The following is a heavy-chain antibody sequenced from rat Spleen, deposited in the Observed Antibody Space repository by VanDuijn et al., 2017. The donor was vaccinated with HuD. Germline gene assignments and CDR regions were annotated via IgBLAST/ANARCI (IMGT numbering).Heavy chain of an antibody. CDR1: GFTFSDYN. Sequence: EVQLVESGGGLVQPGRSLNLSCVASGFTFSDYNMAWVRQAPKKGLEWVATISTSGSRTYYPDSVKGRFTISRDNAKSSLYLQMNSLKSEDTATYYCARRNAPTDYFDYWGQGVMVTVSS. J-gene: IGHJ2*01. V-gene: IGHV5S10*01. CDR2: ISTSGSRT. CDR3: ARRNAPTDYFDY. D-gene: IGHD3-1*01.